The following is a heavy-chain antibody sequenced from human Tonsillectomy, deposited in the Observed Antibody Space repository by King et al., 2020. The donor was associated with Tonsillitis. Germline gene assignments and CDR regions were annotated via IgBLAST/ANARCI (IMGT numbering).Heavy chain of an antibody. V-gene: IGHV3-53*01. D-gene: IGHD3-10*01. Sequence: VQLVESGGGLIQPGGSLRLSCAASGFIVSSNNVGWVRQAPGKGLEWVSFIYNDIRTHYADSVKGRFTLSRDNSKNTLYLQMNSLRAEDTAIYFCVRGDLWFGDLYWGQGTLVTVSS. J-gene: IGHJ4*02. CDR3: VRGDLWFGDLY. CDR1: GFIVSSNN. CDR2: IYNDIRT.